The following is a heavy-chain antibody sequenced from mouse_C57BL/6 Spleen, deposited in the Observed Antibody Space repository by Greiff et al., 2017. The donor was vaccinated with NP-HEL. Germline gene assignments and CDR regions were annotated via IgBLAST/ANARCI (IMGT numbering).Heavy chain of an antibody. D-gene: IGHD2-3*01. CDR3: TRRDYDGYDVGFAY. V-gene: IGHV1-15*01. CDR2: IDPETGGT. Sequence: VQLQQSGAELVRPGASVTLSCKASGYTFTDYEMHWVKQTPVHGLEWIGAIDPETGGTAYNQKFKGKAILTADKSSSTAYMELRSLTSEDSAVYYCTRRDYDGYDVGFAYWGQGTLVTVSA. J-gene: IGHJ3*01. CDR1: GYTFTDYE.